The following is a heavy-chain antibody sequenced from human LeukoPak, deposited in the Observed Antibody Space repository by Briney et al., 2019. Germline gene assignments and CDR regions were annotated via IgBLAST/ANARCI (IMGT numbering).Heavy chain of an antibody. D-gene: IGHD6-19*01. J-gene: IGHJ5*02. CDR1: GFTFDNYA. V-gene: IGHV3-9*01. CDR2: ISWNSGSI. Sequence: GGSLRLSCAASGFTFDNYAMHWVRQAPGKGLEWVSGISWNSGSIGYADSVKGRFTISRDNAKNTLYLQMNSLRAEDTAVYYCAKVGGSGWPRGWFDPWGQGTLVTVSS. CDR3: AKVGGSGWPRGWFDP.